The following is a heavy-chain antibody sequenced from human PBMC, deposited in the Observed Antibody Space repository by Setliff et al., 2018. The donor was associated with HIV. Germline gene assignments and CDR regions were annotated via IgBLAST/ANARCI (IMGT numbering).Heavy chain of an antibody. Sequence: SETLSLTCTVSGGSISNSAYYWGWIRQPPGKGLEWIGGIYYSGSTYHNPSLKSRVTTSVDTSKNQFSLKLTSVTAADTAVYYCARHHELTAHGLFDYWGQGTLVTVSS. CDR2: IYYSGST. D-gene: IGHD1-7*01. CDR1: GGSISNSAYY. V-gene: IGHV4-39*01. J-gene: IGHJ4*02. CDR3: ARHHELTAHGLFDY.